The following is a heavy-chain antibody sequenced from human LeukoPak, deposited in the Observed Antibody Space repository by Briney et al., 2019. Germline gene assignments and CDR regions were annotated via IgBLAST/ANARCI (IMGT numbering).Heavy chain of an antibody. Sequence: SETLSLTCSVPGDSISSFYWSWIRQTPGKGLEWIGCVHYGGTTVYNPPLESRLTISVDTSRNQFPLKLTSVTAADTAVYYCAKSRGGTTIYAFDDWGQGTLVIVSS. J-gene: IGHJ4*02. CDR3: AKSRGGTTIYAFDD. D-gene: IGHD1-7*01. CDR1: GDSISSFY. V-gene: IGHV4-59*08. CDR2: VHYGGTT.